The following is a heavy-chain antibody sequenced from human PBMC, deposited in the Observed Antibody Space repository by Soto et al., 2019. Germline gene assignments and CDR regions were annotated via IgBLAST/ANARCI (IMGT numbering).Heavy chain of an antibody. J-gene: IGHJ6*02. CDR2: IYPGDSDT. CDR1: GYSFTSYW. D-gene: IGHD4-4*01. V-gene: IGHV5-51*01. CDR3: ARHSNYAGNAHYCYYYGMDV. Sequence: GESLKISCKGSGYSFTSYWIGWVRQMPGKGLEWMGIIYPGDSDTRYSPCFQGQVTISADKSISTAYLQWSSLKSSGTAMYYCARHSNYAGNAHYCYYYGMDVWGQGTTVTVSS.